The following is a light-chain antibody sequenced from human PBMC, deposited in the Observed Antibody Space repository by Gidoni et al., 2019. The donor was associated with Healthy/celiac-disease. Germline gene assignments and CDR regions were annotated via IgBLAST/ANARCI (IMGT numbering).Light chain of an antibody. CDR2: AAS. CDR3: QQSYSTPPT. V-gene: IGKV1-39*01. CDR1: QSISSY. J-gene: IGKJ1*01. Sequence: DIQLTQSPSSLSASVGDRVTITCRASQSISSYLKCYQQKPGKAPKLLIYAASSLQSGVPSRFSGSGSGTDFTLTISSLQPEDFATYYCQQSYSTPPTFGQGTKVEIK.